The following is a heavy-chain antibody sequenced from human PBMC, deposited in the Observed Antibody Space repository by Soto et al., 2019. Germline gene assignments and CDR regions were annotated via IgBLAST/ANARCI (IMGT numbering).Heavy chain of an antibody. V-gene: IGHV3-30*18. CDR1: GFIFGDYG. J-gene: IGHJ4*02. CDR3: AKALRRWLAMYYLEK. CDR2: ITYDGSKQ. Sequence: QVPLVESGGGVVQPGTSLRLSCAASGFIFGDYGLQWVRQAPGKGLEWVALITYDGSKQYYADSVKGRFTISRDNSKNTLYLQLTSLKPEDTAIYYCAKALRRWLAMYYLEKWGQGTLVTVSS. D-gene: IGHD3-10*01.